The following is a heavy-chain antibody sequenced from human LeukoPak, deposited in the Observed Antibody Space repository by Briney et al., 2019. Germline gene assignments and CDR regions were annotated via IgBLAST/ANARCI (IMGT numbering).Heavy chain of an antibody. CDR1: GFTFSSYA. J-gene: IGHJ4*02. V-gene: IGHV3-23*01. CDR2: INGSGGST. CDR3: AKSYGSGSPYYFDY. D-gene: IGHD3-10*01. Sequence: PGGSLRLSCAASGFTFSSYAISSVRQAPGKVLEWVSAINGSGGSTYYADSVKGRFTISRDNSKNTLYLQTNSLRAEDTAVYYCAKSYGSGSPYYFDYWGQGTPVTVSS.